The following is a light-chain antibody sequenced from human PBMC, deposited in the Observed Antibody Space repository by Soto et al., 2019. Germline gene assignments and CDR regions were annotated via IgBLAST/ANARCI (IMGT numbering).Light chain of an antibody. CDR3: SLYTITSPLLYV. V-gene: IGLV2-18*01. J-gene: IGLJ1*01. CDR2: EAS. CDR1: STDFVSYNR. Sequence: QSALTQPPSVSGSPGQSVTISCTGTSTDFVSYNRVSWYQQPPGTTPKLIIYEASNRPSGVPDRFSGPKSGNTASLTISGLQAADEAEYYCSLYTITSPLLYVFGTGTKVTVL.